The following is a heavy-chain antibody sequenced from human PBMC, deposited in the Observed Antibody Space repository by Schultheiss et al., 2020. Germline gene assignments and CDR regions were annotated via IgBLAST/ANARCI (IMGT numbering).Heavy chain of an antibody. CDR2: INHSGST. J-gene: IGHJ4*02. Sequence: SETLSLTCTVSGGSISSSSYYWGWIRQPPGKGLEWIGEINHSGSTNYNPSLKSRVTISVDTSKNQFSLKLSSVTAADTAVYYCARASIITMDFDYWGQGTLVTVSS. CDR3: ARASIITMDFDY. V-gene: IGHV4-39*07. D-gene: IGHD3-10*01. CDR1: GGSISSSSYY.